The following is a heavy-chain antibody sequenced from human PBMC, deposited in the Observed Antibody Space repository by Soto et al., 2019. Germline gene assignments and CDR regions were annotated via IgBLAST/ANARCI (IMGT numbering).Heavy chain of an antibody. CDR1: GFTFSSYA. V-gene: IGHV3-64D*06. CDR2: ISSNGGST. CDR3: TKVLALPPNDAFDI. D-gene: IGHD3-3*02. Sequence: GGSLRLSCSASGFTFSSYAMHWVRQAPGKGLEYVSAISSNGGSTYYADSVKGRFTISRDNSKNTLYLQMSSLKSEDTAVYYCTKVLALPPNDAFDIWGQGTMVTVSS. J-gene: IGHJ3*02.